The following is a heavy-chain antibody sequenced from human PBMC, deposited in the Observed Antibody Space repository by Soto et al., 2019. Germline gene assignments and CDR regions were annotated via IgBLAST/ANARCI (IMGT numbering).Heavy chain of an antibody. J-gene: IGHJ3*02. D-gene: IGHD2-15*01. V-gene: IGHV4-34*01. CDR1: GGSFSGYY. CDR3: ARGGCSGGSCYPDI. CDR2: INHSGST. Sequence: QVQLQQWGAGLLKPSETLSLTCAVYGGSFSGYYWSWIRQPPGKGLEWIGEINHSGSTNYNPSLKSRVTISVDTSKNQFSLKLSSVTAADTAVYYCARGGCSGGSCYPDIWGQGTMVTVSS.